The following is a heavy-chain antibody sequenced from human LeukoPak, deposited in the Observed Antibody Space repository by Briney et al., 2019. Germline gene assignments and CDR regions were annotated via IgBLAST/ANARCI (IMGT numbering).Heavy chain of an antibody. CDR2: ISSSGSAV. CDR1: GLPFSSYS. V-gene: IGHV3-48*02. Sequence: GGTLGLSCAASGLPFSSYSMIWVRQAPGKGLEWVSYISSSGSAVYYADSVKGRFTISRDNAKNSLYLRMKSLRDEDTAVYYCARDFDYAFDYRGQGALVTVSS. D-gene: IGHD4/OR15-4a*01. J-gene: IGHJ4*02. CDR3: ARDFDYAFDY.